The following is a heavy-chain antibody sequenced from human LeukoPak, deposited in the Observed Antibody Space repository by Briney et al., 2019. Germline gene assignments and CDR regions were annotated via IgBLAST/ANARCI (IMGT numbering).Heavy chain of an antibody. Sequence: KPSETLSLTCTVSGGSIKSYYWSWIRQPPGKGLEWIGYIYDSGGTSYNPFLKSRVTISLDAAKDQFSLRLSSVTAADTALYYCARVRWLNAYYHYYYMDVWGKGTTVTVSS. CDR1: GGSIKSYY. V-gene: IGHV4-59*01. CDR3: ARVRWLNAYYHYYYMDV. J-gene: IGHJ6*03. CDR2: IYDSGGT. D-gene: IGHD5-24*01.